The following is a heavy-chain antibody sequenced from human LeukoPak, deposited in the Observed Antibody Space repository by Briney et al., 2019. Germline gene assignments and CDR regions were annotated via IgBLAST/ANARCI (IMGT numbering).Heavy chain of an antibody. CDR1: GFTVSRNY. CDR2: IYSGGTT. D-gene: IGHD2-2*01. J-gene: IGHJ3*02. Sequence: GGSLRLSCAASGFTVSRNYMSWVRQAPGKGLEWVSLIYSGGTTYYTDSVGGRFTISRDNSKNTLYLQMNSLRGEDTAVYYCARSTRALVPTADDAFDIWGQGTMVTVSS. V-gene: IGHV3-66*02. CDR3: ARSTRALVPTADDAFDI.